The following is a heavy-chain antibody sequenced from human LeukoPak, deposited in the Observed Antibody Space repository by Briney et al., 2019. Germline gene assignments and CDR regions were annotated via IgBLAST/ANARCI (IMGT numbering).Heavy chain of an antibody. CDR1: GFTFSNYA. CDR3: AKGLVTGSLDY. CDR2: ISDSSDSI. Sequence: PEGSLRLSCAASGFTFSNYAMSWVRQAPGKGLEWVSSISDSSDSIYYADSVKGRFTVSRANSENTLYLQMNSLRAEDTAVYYCAKGLVTGSLDYWGQGALVTVSS. V-gene: IGHV3-23*01. D-gene: IGHD3-10*01. J-gene: IGHJ4*02.